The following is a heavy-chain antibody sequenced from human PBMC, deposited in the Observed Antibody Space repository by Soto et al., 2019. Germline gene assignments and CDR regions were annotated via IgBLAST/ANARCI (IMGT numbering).Heavy chain of an antibody. V-gene: IGHV3-30*18. J-gene: IGHJ4*02. CDR1: GFTFSSYG. CDR2: ISYDGSNK. CDR3: ANSRDSSGWYYFDY. D-gene: IGHD6-19*01. Sequence: GGSLRLSCAASGFTFSSYGMHWVRQAPGKGLEWVAVISYDGSNKYYADSVKGRFTISRDNSKNTLYLQMNSLRAEDTAVYYCANSRDSSGWYYFDYWGQGTLVTVSS.